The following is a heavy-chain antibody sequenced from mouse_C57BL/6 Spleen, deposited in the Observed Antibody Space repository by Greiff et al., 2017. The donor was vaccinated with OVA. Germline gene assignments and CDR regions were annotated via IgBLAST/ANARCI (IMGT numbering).Heavy chain of an antibody. CDR3: ARYMTGDWYFDV. J-gene: IGHJ1*03. D-gene: IGHD4-1*01. Sequence: EVKLVESGGGLVQPGGSLSLSCAASGFTFTDYYMSWVRQPPGKGLEWLGFIRNKANGYTTEYSASVKGRFTISRDNSQSILYLQMNALRAEDSATYYCARYMTGDWYFDVWGTGTTVTVSS. V-gene: IGHV7-3*01. CDR1: GFTFTDYY. CDR2: IRNKANGYTT.